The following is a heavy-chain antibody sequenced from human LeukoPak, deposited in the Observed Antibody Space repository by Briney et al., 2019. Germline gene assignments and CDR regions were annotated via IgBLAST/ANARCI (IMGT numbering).Heavy chain of an antibody. J-gene: IGHJ6*02. CDR1: GFTFSSYA. CDR3: AKNHLPYYYYGMDV. CDR2: ISWNSGCI. Sequence: GGSLRLSCAASGFTFSSYAMHWVRQAPGKGLEWVSGISWNSGCIGYADSVKGRFTISRDNAKNSLYLQMNSLRAEDTALYYCAKNHLPYYYYGMDVWGQGTTVTVSS. V-gene: IGHV3-9*01.